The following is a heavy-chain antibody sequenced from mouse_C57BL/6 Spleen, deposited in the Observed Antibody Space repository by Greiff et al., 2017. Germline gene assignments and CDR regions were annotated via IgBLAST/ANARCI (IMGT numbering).Heavy chain of an antibody. Sequence: VQLQQSGPGLVKPSQSLSLTCSVTGYSFTSGYYWNWIRQFPGNKLEWMGYISYDGSNNSNPSLKQRFSITRDTSKNQFFLKLNSVTTEDTATYYCARELTGKGGFAYWGQGTLVTVSA. CDR1: GYSFTSGYY. CDR2: ISYDGSN. D-gene: IGHD4-1*01. V-gene: IGHV3-6*01. J-gene: IGHJ3*01. CDR3: ARELTGKGGFAY.